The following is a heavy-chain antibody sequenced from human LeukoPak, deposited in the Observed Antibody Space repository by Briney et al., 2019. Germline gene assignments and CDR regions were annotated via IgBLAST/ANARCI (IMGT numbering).Heavy chain of an antibody. V-gene: IGHV1-18*01. J-gene: IGHJ4*02. D-gene: IGHD3-16*02. CDR2: ISAYNGNT. CDR3: ARDDPTTYYDYVWGSYRPFDY. CDR1: GYTFTSYG. Sequence: GASVKVSCKASGYTFTSYGISWARQAPGQGLEWMGWISAYNGNTNYAQKLQGRVTMTTDTSTSTAYMELRSLRSDDTAVYYCARDDPTTYYDYVWGSYRPFDYWGQETLVTVSS.